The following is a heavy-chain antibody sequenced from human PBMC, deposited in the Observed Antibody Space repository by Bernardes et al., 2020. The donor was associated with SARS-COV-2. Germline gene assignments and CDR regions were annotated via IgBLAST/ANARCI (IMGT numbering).Heavy chain of an antibody. CDR2: IHPGDSDT. V-gene: IGHV5-51*01. CDR3: ARVLGTAAAFVFDI. J-gene: IGHJ3*02. CDR1: GNTFNKYW. Sequence: GESLKISCEGSGNTFNKYWIGWVRQMPGKGLEWMGIIHPGDSDTRYSPSFQGQVTISADKSSSTAYLQWSSLKASDTATYYCARVLGTAAAFVFDIWGQGTMVTVSS. D-gene: IGHD6-13*01.